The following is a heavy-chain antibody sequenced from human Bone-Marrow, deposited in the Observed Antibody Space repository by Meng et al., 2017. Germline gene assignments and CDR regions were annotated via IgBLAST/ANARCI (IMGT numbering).Heavy chain of an antibody. CDR1: GGSINSGDYY. J-gene: IGHJ4*02. CDR2: VYNSGIT. V-gene: IGHV4-39*06. CDR3: VTGNTCYYFDY. Sequence: SETLSLTCTVSGGSINSGDYYWGWIRQPPGKGLEWIGSVYNSGITYYNPSLLSRVTISVDTSKNQFPLKLTSVTAADTAVYYCVTGNTCYYFDYWGQGTRVTVSS.